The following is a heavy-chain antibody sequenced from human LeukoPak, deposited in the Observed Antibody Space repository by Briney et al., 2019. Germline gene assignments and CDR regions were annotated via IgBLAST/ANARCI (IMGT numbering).Heavy chain of an antibody. CDR2: ISGSGGST. V-gene: IGHV3-23*01. CDR3: AKDFGTIFGVVTFFDY. CDR1: GFTFSSYA. D-gene: IGHD3-3*01. Sequence: HSGGSLRLSCAASGFTFSSYAMSWVRQAPGKGLEWVSAISGSGGSTYYADSVKGRFTISRDNSKNTLYLQMNSLRAEDTAVYYCAKDFGTIFGVVTFFDYWGQGTLVTVSS. J-gene: IGHJ4*02.